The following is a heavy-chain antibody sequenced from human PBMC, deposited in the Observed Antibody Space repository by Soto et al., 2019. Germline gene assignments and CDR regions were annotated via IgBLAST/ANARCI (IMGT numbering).Heavy chain of an antibody. CDR1: GFTFSSYG. CDR3: ANPGAEAPPMVRGVLPHGMDV. Sequence: GGSLRLSCAASGFTFSSYGMHWVRQAPGKGLEWVAVISYDGSNKYYADSVKGRFTISRDNSKNTLYLQMNSLRAEDTAVYYCANPGAEAPPMVRGVLPHGMDVWGQGTTVTVSS. J-gene: IGHJ6*02. CDR2: ISYDGSNK. D-gene: IGHD3-10*01. V-gene: IGHV3-30*18.